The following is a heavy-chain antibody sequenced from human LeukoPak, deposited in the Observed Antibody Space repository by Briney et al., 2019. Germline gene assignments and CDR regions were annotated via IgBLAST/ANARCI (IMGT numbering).Heavy chain of an antibody. CDR3: ARDRGNWASVF. J-gene: IGHJ4*02. V-gene: IGHV3-11*01. CDR1: GFTFGDYY. Sequence: GGSLRLSCAASGFTFGDYYMRWLRQAPGKGLEWLSHINNSGTSMYYADSVKGRFTISRYNAKKTLYLQLHNLRAEDTAVYYCARDRGNWASVFWGQGTQVIVSS. CDR2: INNSGTSM. D-gene: IGHD2/OR15-2a*01.